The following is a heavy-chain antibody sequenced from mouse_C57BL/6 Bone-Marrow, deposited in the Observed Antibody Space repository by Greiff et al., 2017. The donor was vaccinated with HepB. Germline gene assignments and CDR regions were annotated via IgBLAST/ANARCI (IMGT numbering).Heavy chain of an antibody. V-gene: IGHV14-4*01. CDR1: GFNIKDDY. CDR3: TPYYYGSSYPYYAMDY. CDR2: IDPENGDT. Sequence: VQLQQSGAELVRPGASVKLSCTASGFNIKDDYMHWVKQRPEQGLEWIGWIDPENGDTEYASKFQGKATITADTSSNTAYLQLSSLTSEDTAVYYCTPYYYGSSYPYYAMDYWGQGTSVTVSS. J-gene: IGHJ4*01. D-gene: IGHD1-1*01.